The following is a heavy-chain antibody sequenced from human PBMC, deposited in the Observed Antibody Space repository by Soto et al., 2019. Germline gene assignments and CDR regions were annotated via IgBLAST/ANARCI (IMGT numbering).Heavy chain of an antibody. CDR1: GFTFSSYS. J-gene: IGHJ4*02. D-gene: IGHD2-8*01. Sequence: EVQLVESGGGLGKPGGSLRLSCAASGFTFSSYSMVWVRQAPEKGLEWVSSIGGSSGNIYYADSLKGRFTISRDNAKNSLYLQMNSLRVDDTAVYYCARTNGAYSNYFDYWGQGTLVTVSS. V-gene: IGHV3-21*01. CDR3: ARTNGAYSNYFDY. CDR2: IGGSSGNI.